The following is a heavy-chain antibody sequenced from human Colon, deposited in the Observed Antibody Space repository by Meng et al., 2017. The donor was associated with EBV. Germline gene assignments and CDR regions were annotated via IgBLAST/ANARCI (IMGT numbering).Heavy chain of an antibody. Sequence: QVRLEVSGPGLVQPSPILSLTCTVAGGFINSGDYYWSWIREPPGKGLEWIGYIYYTGSTYYNPSLKSRVTISMDTSKNQFSLRLSSVTAADTAVYYCARNYYFDYWGQGTLVTVSS. J-gene: IGHJ4*02. CDR3: ARNYYFDY. V-gene: IGHV4-30-4*01. CDR1: GGFINSGDYY. CDR2: IYYTGST.